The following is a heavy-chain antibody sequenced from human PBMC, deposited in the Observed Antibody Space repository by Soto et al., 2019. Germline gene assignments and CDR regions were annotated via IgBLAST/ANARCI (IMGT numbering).Heavy chain of an antibody. Sequence: ASVKVSCKASGYTFTSYGISWVRQAPGQGLKWMGWISAYNGNTNYAQKLQGRVTMTTDTSTSTAYMELRSLRSDDTAVYYCARDLVTMDRNWFDPWGQGTLVTVSS. D-gene: IGHD3-10*01. CDR1: GYTFTSYG. J-gene: IGHJ5*02. CDR2: ISAYNGNT. CDR3: ARDLVTMDRNWFDP. V-gene: IGHV1-18*01.